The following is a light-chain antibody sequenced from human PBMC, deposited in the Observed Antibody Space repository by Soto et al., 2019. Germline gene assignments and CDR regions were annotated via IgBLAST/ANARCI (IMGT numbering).Light chain of an antibody. V-gene: IGLV2-23*02. Sequence: QSALTQPASVSGSPGQSITISCTGTSSDVGAYNLVSWYQQHPDKAPILMIYAVSQRPSGVSTRFSGSKSGNTASLTISGLQPEDEADYYCCSYAGGRINDVFGTGTKVTVL. J-gene: IGLJ1*01. CDR1: SSDVGAYNL. CDR2: AVS. CDR3: CSYAGGRINDV.